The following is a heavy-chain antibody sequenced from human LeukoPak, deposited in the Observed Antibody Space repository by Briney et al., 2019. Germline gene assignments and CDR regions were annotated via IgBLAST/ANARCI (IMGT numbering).Heavy chain of an antibody. Sequence: ASVKVSCKASGYTFTSYGISWVRQAPGQGLEWMGWISAYNGNTNYAQKLQGRVTMTTDTSTSTAYMELRSPRSDDTAVYYCARAISSSYYYYMDVWGKGTTVTVSS. CDR3: ARAISSSYYYYMDV. CDR2: ISAYNGNT. D-gene: IGHD2-2*02. J-gene: IGHJ6*03. V-gene: IGHV1-18*01. CDR1: GYTFTSYG.